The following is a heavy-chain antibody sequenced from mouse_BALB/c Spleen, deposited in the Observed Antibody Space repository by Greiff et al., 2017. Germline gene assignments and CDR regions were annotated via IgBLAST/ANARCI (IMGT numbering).Heavy chain of an antibody. CDR3: ARDGNYGPFAY. V-gene: IGHV5-15*02. J-gene: IGHJ3*01. D-gene: IGHD1-2*01. Sequence: DVQLVESGGGLVQPGGSRKLSCAASGFTFSDYGMAWVRQAPGKGPEWVAFISNLAYSIYYADTVTGRFTISRENAKNTLYLEMSSLRSEDTAMYYCARDGNYGPFAYWGQGTLVTVSA. CDR1: GFTFSDYG. CDR2: ISNLAYSI.